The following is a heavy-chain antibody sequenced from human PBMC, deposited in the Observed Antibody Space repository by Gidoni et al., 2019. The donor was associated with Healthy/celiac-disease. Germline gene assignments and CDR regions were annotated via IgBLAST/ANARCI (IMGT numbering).Heavy chain of an antibody. J-gene: IGHJ3*02. D-gene: IGHD6-13*01. CDR1: GDSFSSYW. CDR3: ARPPGAAGFFDAFDI. V-gene: IGHV5-51*01. Sequence: EVQLVQSGAEVKKRGESLKISCKASGDSFSSYWIGWVRPVPGKGLEWMGVIYLCDSATSYSPSFQGQVTISADKSINTAYLQWTSLKDSDTAMYYCARPPGAAGFFDAFDIWGQGTMVTVSS. CDR2: IYLCDSAT.